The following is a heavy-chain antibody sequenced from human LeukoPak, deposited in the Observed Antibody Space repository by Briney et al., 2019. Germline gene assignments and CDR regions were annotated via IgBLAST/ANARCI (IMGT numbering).Heavy chain of an antibody. Sequence: GGSLRLSCAASGFTFSSYAMSWVRQAPGKGLEWVSAISGSGGSTYYADSVKGRSTISRDNSKNTLYLQMNSLRAEDTAVYYCAKGDVDIVATIFDYWGQGTLVTVSS. D-gene: IGHD5-12*01. V-gene: IGHV3-23*01. CDR3: AKGDVDIVATIFDY. CDR2: ISGSGGST. J-gene: IGHJ4*02. CDR1: GFTFSSYA.